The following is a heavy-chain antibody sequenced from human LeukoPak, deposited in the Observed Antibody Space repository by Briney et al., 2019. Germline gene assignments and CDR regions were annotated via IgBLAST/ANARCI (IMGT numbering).Heavy chain of an antibody. V-gene: IGHV4-34*01. Sequence: PSETLSLTCAVYGGSFSGYYWSWIRQPPGKGLEWIGETNHSGSTNYNPSLKSRVTISVDTSKNQFSLKLSSVTAADTAVYYCARGLTPDYWGQGTLVTVSS. CDR2: TNHSGST. CDR3: ARGLTPDY. CDR1: GGSFSGYY. J-gene: IGHJ4*02.